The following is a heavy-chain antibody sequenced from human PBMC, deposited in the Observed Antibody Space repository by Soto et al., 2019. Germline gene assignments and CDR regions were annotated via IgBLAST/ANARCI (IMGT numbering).Heavy chain of an antibody. CDR3: AKGVPGIAVAGTGYFQH. J-gene: IGHJ1*01. Sequence: GGALRLSCAPPEVTFSTYPMTWVRQAPGKGLEWVSSICRDGGCTSYADSVKGRFTISRDNSKNTLYLQMNSLRAEDTAVYYCAKGVPGIAVAGTGYFQHWGQGTLVTVSS. CDR1: EVTFSTYP. D-gene: IGHD6-19*01. V-gene: IGHV3-23*01. CDR2: ICRDGGCT.